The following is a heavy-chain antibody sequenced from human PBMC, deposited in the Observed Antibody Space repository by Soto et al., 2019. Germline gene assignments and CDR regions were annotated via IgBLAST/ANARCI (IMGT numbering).Heavy chain of an antibody. CDR2: INHSGST. D-gene: IGHD2-2*01. CDR3: ARSGVWPAAMPINAY. CDR1: GGSFSGYY. V-gene: IGHV4-34*01. Sequence: SETLSLTCAVYGGSFSGYYWSWIRQPPGKGLEWIGEINHSGSTNYNPSLKSRVTISVDTSKNQFSLKLSSVTAADTAVYYCARSGVWPAAMPINAYWGQGTLVTVSS. J-gene: IGHJ4*02.